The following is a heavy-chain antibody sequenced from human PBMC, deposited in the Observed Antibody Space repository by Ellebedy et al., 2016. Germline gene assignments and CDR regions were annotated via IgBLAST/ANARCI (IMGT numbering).Heavy chain of an antibody. V-gene: IGHV3-64*01. J-gene: IGHJ4*02. CDR2: ISSNGGST. CDR1: GFTFSSYA. D-gene: IGHD1-26*01. Sequence: GGSLRLSCAASGFTFSSYAMHWVRQAPGKGLEYVSAISSNGGSTYYANSVKGRFTISRDNSKNTLYLQMGSLRAEDMAVYYCARGHRGSGSYSFDYWGQGTLVTVSS. CDR3: ARGHRGSGSYSFDY.